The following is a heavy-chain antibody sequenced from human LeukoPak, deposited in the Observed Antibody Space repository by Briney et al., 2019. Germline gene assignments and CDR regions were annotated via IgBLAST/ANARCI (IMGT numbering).Heavy chain of an antibody. V-gene: IGHV5-51*01. CDR1: GYSFTSYW. D-gene: IGHD3-22*01. CDR3: ARLPLYYYDSSGTYCDY. J-gene: IGHJ4*02. Sequence: GESLKISCKGSGYSFTSYWIGWVRQMPGKGLEWMGIIYPGDSDTRYSPSFQGQVTIPADKSISTAYLQWSSLKASDTAMYYCARLPLYYYDSSGTYCDYWGQGTLVTVSS. CDR2: IYPGDSDT.